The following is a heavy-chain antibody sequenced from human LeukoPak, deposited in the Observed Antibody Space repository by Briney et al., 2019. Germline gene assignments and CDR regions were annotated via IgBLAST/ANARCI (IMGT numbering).Heavy chain of an antibody. J-gene: IGHJ4*02. D-gene: IGHD1-26*01. CDR2: IYYSGST. V-gene: IGHV4-39*01. CDR1: GGSISSSSYY. CDR3: ARQLYSGSYASIGY. Sequence: SETLSLTCTVSGGSISSSSYYWGWIRQPPGKGLEWIGSIYYSGSTYYNPSLKSRVTISVDTSKNQFSLKLSSVTAADTAVYYCARQLYSGSYASIGYWGQGTLVTVSS.